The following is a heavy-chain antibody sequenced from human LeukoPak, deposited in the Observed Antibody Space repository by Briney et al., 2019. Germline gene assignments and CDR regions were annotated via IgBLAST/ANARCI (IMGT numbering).Heavy chain of an antibody. Sequence: SETLSLTCSVSGGSIDSGGYYWTWIRQHPGKGLEWIGYIYTSGITYYNPSPKSRVSISADTSKSQFSLKLSSVTAADTAVYYCARGSGYYYGTFDYWGQGTLVTVSS. V-gene: IGHV4-31*03. CDR3: ARGSGYYYGTFDY. CDR2: IYTSGIT. D-gene: IGHD3-22*01. J-gene: IGHJ4*02. CDR1: GGSIDSGGYY.